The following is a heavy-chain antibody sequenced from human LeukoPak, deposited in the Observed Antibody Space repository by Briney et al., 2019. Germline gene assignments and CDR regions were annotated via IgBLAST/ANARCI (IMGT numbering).Heavy chain of an antibody. J-gene: IGHJ6*03. Sequence: SETLSLTCTVSGGSISSYYWSWIRQPPGKGLEWIGYIYYSGSTNYNPSLKSRVTISVDTSKNQFSLKLSSVTAADTAVYCCARVGYSYGPGYMDVWGKGTTVTISS. CDR1: GGSISSYY. D-gene: IGHD5-18*01. CDR3: ARVGYSYGPGYMDV. V-gene: IGHV4-59*01. CDR2: IYYSGST.